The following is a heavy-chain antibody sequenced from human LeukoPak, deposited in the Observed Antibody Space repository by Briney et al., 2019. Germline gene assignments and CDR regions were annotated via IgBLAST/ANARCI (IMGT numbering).Heavy chain of an antibody. CDR3: AKPHFDD. J-gene: IGHJ4*02. V-gene: IGHV3-49*04. Sequence: GGSLRLSCTASGFTFGDYAMSWVRQAPGKGLEWVGFIRSKAFGGTTEYAASVKGRFSISRDDSKSIAYLQMNSLRAGDTAVYYCAKPHFDDWGQGTLVTVSS. CDR1: GFTFGDYA. CDR2: IRSKAFGGTT.